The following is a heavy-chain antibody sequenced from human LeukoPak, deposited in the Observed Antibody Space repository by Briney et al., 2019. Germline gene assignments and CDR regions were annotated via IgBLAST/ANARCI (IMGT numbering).Heavy chain of an antibody. CDR1: GGTFSSYA. J-gene: IGHJ6*02. CDR2: IIPIFGTA. D-gene: IGHD3-3*01. CDR3: ATSADFWMGYYCGMDV. Sequence: GASVKVSCKASGGTFSSYAISWVRQAPGQGLEWMGGIIPIFGTANYAQKFQGRVTITADESTSTAYMELSSLRSEDTAVYYCATSADFWMGYYCGMDVWGQGTTVTVSS. V-gene: IGHV1-69*13.